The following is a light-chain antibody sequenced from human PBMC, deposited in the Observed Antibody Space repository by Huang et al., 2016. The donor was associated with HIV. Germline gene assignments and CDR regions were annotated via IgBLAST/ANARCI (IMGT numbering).Light chain of an antibody. Sequence: EIVLTQSQATLSLSPGERATLSCRASQSVGSFLAWYQQKPGQSPRLLIYDSSNRATGIPARFSGSGSGTDFTRTIRILEPEDFAVYYCQQRSSWPLTFGGGTKLEIK. CDR2: DSS. V-gene: IGKV3-11*01. J-gene: IGKJ4*01. CDR3: QQRSSWPLT. CDR1: QSVGSF.